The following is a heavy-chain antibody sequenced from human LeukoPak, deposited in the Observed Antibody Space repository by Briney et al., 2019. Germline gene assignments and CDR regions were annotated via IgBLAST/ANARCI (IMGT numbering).Heavy chain of an antibody. D-gene: IGHD1-26*01. CDR1: GYTFTIYY. CDR2: INPSGGST. CDR3: ARDSGLGPTWHPFDH. Sequence: ASVKVSCKASGYTFTIYYIHWVRQAPGQGLEWMGIINPSGGSTSYAQKFQGRVTMTRDTSTSTVYMELSSLRSEDTAVYYCARDSGLGPTWHPFDHWGQGTPVTVSS. V-gene: IGHV1-46*01. J-gene: IGHJ4*02.